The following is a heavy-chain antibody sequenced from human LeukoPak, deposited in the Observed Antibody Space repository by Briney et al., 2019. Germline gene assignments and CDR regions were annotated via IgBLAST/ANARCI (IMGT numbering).Heavy chain of an antibody. V-gene: IGHV3-74*01. CDR3: ARGGLDHAFDL. J-gene: IGHJ3*01. CDR2: INNDGSGT. Sequence: PGGSLRLSCAASGFTLSSYWMYWVRQAPGKGLEYVSRINNDGSGTIYADSVKGRFTISRDNAKSTVYLQMNSLRPEDTAMFYCARGGLDHAFDLWGQGTMVSVSS. CDR1: GFTLSSYW. D-gene: IGHD3/OR15-3a*01.